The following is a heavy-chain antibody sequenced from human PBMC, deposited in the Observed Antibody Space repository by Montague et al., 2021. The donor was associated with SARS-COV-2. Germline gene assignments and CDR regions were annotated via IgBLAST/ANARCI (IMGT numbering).Heavy chain of an antibody. CDR3: ARHGRFSVIVNTPRGAFDI. V-gene: IGHV4-59*08. J-gene: IGHJ3*02. D-gene: IGHD3-22*01. Sequence: SGSTNYNPSLKSRVTISVDTSQNQFSLKLSSVTAADTAVYYWARHGRFSVIVNTPRGAFDIWGKGTMGTVSS. CDR2: SGST.